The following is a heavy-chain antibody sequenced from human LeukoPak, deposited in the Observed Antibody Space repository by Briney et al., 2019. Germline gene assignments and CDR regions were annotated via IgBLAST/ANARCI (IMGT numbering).Heavy chain of an antibody. CDR2: MNPNSGNT. D-gene: IGHD6-13*01. J-gene: IGHJ6*02. V-gene: IGHV1-8*01. Sequence: ASVKVSCKASGYTFTSYDINWVRQATGQGLEWMGWMNPNSGNTGYAQKFQGRVTMTRNTSISTAYMELSSLRSEDTAVYYCARSQPRKQQPAPYYYGMDVWGQGTTVTVSS. CDR3: ARSQPRKQQPAPYYYGMDV. CDR1: GYTFTSYD.